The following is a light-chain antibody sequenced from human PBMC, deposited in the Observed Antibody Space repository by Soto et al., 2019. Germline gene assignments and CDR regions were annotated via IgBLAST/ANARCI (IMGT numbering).Light chain of an antibody. V-gene: IGKV3-15*01. J-gene: IGKJ1*01. CDR1: QSVSSN. CDR3: QQYNNWLRT. CDR2: GAS. Sequence: EVVLTQSPTTLSESPGERATLSCRASQSVSSNLAWYQQKPGQAPRLLIYGASTRATGIPARFSGSGSGTEFTLTISSLQSEDFVVYYCQQYNNWLRTFGQGTKV.